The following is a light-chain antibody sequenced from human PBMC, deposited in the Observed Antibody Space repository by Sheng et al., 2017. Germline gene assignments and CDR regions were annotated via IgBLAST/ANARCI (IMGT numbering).Light chain of an antibody. V-gene: IGKV1-5*01. CDR2: ATS. CDR3: QQSHSAPNT. Sequence: DIQMTQSPSTLSASVGDRVTITCRASQSISSWLAWYQQKPGKAPRLLIYATSSLQSGVPSRFSGSGSGTHFTLTISNLQPDDFATYYCQQSHSAPNTFGQGTKVEIK. CDR1: QSISSW. J-gene: IGKJ2*01.